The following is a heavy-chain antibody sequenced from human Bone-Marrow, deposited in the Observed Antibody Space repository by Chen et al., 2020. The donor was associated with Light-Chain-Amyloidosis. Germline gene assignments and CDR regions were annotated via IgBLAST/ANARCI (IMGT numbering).Heavy chain of an antibody. D-gene: IGHD2-21*01. CDR3: ASDGGLVVVEAAV. Sequence: EVRLVESGGGVVKPGGSLRLSCEASGFSFSNAWVTWVRQAPGKGLEWLGRIKGESDVGTTAFAASVQGRFGISRDQTRNTVYLQMSSLKSDDTAIYYCASDGGLVVVEAAVWGQGTQVTVSS. CDR2: IKGESDVGTT. J-gene: IGHJ4*02. V-gene: IGHV3-15*07. CDR1: GFSFSNAW.